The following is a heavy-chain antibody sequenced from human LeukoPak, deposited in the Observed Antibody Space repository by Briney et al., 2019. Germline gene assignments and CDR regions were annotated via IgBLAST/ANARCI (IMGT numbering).Heavy chain of an antibody. CDR2: IYYSGST. D-gene: IGHD2-15*01. Sequence: SETLSLTCTVSGGSISSYYWSWLRQPPGKGLEWIGYIYYSGSTNYNPSLKSRVTISVDTSKNQFSLKLSSVTAADTAVYYCARDHLGYWFDPWGQGTLVTVSS. CDR1: GGSISSYY. CDR3: ARDHLGYWFDP. V-gene: IGHV4-59*01. J-gene: IGHJ5*02.